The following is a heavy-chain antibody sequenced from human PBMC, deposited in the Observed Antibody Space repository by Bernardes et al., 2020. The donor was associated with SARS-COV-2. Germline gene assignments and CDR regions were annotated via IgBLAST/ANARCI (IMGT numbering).Heavy chain of an antibody. V-gene: IGHV3-30-3*01. D-gene: IGHD3-22*01. Sequence: GGSLRLSCAASGFTFTSYAMHWVRQAPGKGLEWVAVISYDGSNKYYADSVKGRFTISRDNSKNTLYLQMNSLRAEDTAVYYCARDLYYYDSSGYQQLSWYFDLWGRGTLVTVSS. CDR2: ISYDGSNK. J-gene: IGHJ2*01. CDR1: GFTFTSYA. CDR3: ARDLYYYDSSGYQQLSWYFDL.